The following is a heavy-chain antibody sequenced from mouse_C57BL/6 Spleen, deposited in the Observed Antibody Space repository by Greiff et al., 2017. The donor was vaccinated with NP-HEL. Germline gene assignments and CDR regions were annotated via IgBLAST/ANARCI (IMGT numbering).Heavy chain of an antibody. CDR2: IHPNSGST. CDR1: GYTFTSYW. V-gene: IGHV1-64*01. J-gene: IGHJ4*01. CDR3: ARLRYYAMDY. Sequence: QVQLQQSGAELVKPGASVKLSCKASGYTFTSYWMHWVKQRPGQGLEWIGMIHPNSGSTNYNEKFKSKATLTVDKSSSTAYMQLSSLTSEDSAVYYCARLRYYAMDYWGQGTSVTVSS. D-gene: IGHD1-1*01.